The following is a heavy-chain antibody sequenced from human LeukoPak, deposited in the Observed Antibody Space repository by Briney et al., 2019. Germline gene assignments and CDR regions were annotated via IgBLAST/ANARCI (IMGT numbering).Heavy chain of an antibody. CDR2: ISSSGSTI. D-gene: IGHD2-15*01. J-gene: IGHJ4*02. V-gene: IGHV3-48*03. CDR3: ARDTGYCSGGSCYLDY. Sequence: GGSLRLSCAASEFTFSSYEMNWVRQAPGKGLEWVSYISSSGSTIYYADSVKGRFTNSRDNAKNSLYLQMNSLRAEDTAVYYCARDTGYCSGGSCYLDYWGQGTLVTVSS. CDR1: EFTFSSYE.